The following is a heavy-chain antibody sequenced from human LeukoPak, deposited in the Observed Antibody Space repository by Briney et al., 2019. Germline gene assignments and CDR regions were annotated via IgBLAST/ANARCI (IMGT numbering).Heavy chain of an antibody. Sequence: GASVKVSCKASGYTFSNYIISWVRQAPGQGLEWMGCNSAYNGNTNYAQKFQGRVTMTTDTSTSTAYMELRSLRSDDTAIYYCARDRSSSDYWGQGTLVTVSS. CDR1: GYTFSNYI. CDR3: ARDRSSSDY. J-gene: IGHJ4*02. V-gene: IGHV1-18*04. D-gene: IGHD3-10*01. CDR2: NSAYNGNT.